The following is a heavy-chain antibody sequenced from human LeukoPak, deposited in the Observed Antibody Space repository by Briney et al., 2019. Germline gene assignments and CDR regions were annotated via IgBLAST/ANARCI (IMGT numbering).Heavy chain of an antibody. V-gene: IGHV4-34*01. CDR2: INHSGST. D-gene: IGHD3/OR15-3a*01. Sequence: SETLSLTCAVYDGSFSGYYWSWIRQPPGKGLEWIGEINHSGSTNYNPSLKSRVTISLDTSKSQFSLRVRYVTAADTAVYYCARGLNDSWTGENYWGQGTLVTVSS. J-gene: IGHJ4*02. CDR3: ARGLNDSWTGENY. CDR1: DGSFSGYY.